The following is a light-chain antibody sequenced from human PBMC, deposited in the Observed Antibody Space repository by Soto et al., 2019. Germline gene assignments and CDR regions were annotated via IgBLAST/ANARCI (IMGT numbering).Light chain of an antibody. V-gene: IGKV3-20*01. CDR2: GAS. CDR3: QQYDSYSWT. J-gene: IGKJ1*01. Sequence: EIVMTQSPGTLSLSPGERATISCRASQVIGSRYLAWYHQKSGQAPRLLIYGASSRATGIPDRFSGSGSGTDFTLTISSLQPDDFATYYCQQYDSYSWTFGQGTKVEMK. CDR1: QVIGSRY.